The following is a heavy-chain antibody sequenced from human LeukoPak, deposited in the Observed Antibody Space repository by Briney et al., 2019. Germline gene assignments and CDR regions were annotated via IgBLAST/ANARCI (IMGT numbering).Heavy chain of an antibody. J-gene: IGHJ4*02. V-gene: IGHV4-38-2*02. CDR2: IYHSGST. D-gene: IGHD1-1*01. CDR1: GGSISSYY. Sequence: SETLSLTCTVSGGSISSYYWSWIRQPPGKGLEWIGSIYHSGSTYYNPSLKSRVTISVDTSKNQFSLKLSSVTAADTAVYYCARDLYNWNDVWYWGQGTLVTVSS. CDR3: ARDLYNWNDVWY.